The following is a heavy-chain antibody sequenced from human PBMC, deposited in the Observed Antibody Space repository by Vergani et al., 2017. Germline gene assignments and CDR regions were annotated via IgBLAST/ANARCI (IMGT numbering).Heavy chain of an antibody. V-gene: IGHV3-21*01. CDR1: GFTFSSYS. J-gene: IGHJ5*02. CDR2: ISSSSSYI. CDR3: AGGGYCSSTSCYGYNWFDP. D-gene: IGHD2-2*01. Sequence: EVQLVESGGGLVKPGGSLRLSCAASGFTFSSYSMNWVRQAPGKGLEWVSSISSSSSYIYYADSVKGRLTISRDNAKNSLYLQMNSLRAEDTAVYYCAGGGYCSSTSCYGYNWFDPWGQGTLVTVSS.